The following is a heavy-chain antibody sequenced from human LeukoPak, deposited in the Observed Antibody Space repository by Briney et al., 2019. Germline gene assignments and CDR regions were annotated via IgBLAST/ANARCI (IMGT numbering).Heavy chain of an antibody. CDR3: ARGGDYEFDI. V-gene: IGHV3-21*01. J-gene: IGHJ3*02. CDR1: GFTFSTYS. D-gene: IGHD3-16*01. Sequence: PGGSLRLSRAASGFTFSTYSMNWVRQAPGKGLEWVSSISSSSRYIYYADSVKGRFTISRDNAKNSLYLQMNSLRAEDTAVYYCARGGDYEFDIWGEGTMVTVSS. CDR2: ISSSSRYI.